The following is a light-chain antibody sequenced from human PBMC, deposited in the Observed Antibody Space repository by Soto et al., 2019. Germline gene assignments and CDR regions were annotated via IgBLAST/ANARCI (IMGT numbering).Light chain of an antibody. V-gene: IGKV1-5*03. Sequence: DIQMTQPPSTLSASLGDRVTITCRASQSISSWLAWYQQKPGRAPKLLIYKASSLESGVPSRFSGSGSGTEFTLTISSLQPDDFATYYCQQYNSYAWTFGQGTNVDIK. CDR2: KAS. J-gene: IGKJ1*01. CDR1: QSISSW. CDR3: QQYNSYAWT.